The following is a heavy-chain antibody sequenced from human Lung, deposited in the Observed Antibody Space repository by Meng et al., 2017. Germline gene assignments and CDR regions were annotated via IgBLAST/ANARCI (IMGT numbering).Heavy chain of an antibody. CDR3: ARVGGCSGGGCYHRLFDY. J-gene: IGHJ4*02. CDR2: IYYSGST. Sequence: QVQLQESGPGLVKPSQTLSLTCTVSGGSISSGDYYWSWIRQPPGKGLEWIGSIYYSGSTYYTPSLKSRVIISVDTSKNQFSLKLTSVTGADTAVYYCARVGGCSGGGCYHRLFDYWGQGTLVTVSS. CDR1: GGSISSGDYY. D-gene: IGHD2-15*01. V-gene: IGHV4-30-4*01.